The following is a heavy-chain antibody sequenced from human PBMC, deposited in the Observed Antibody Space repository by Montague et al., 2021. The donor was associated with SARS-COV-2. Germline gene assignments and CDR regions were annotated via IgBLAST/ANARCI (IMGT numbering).Heavy chain of an antibody. J-gene: IGHJ3*02. Sequence: CAISGDSVSRNNPAWNWIRQSPSRGLEWLGRTYYGSSWNTDYAVSVKSRITISPETSKNQFSLHLNSVTPEDTAVYYCARGWNYAFDIWSQGTMVTVSS. D-gene: IGHD1-7*01. V-gene: IGHV6-1*01. CDR2: TYYGSSWNT. CDR1: GDSVSRNNPA. CDR3: ARGWNYAFDI.